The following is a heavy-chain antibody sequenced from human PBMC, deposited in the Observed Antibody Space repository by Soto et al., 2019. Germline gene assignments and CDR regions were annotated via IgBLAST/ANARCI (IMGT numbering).Heavy chain of an antibody. CDR2: INAGNGNT. V-gene: IGHV1-3*01. D-gene: IGHD2-15*01. Sequence: WASVKVSCKASGYTFTSYAMHWVRQAPGQRLEWMGWINAGNGNTKYSQKFQGRVTITRDTSASTAYMELSSLRSEDTAVYYCARGDIVVVVPGGRFDPWGQGTLVTVSS. CDR1: GYTFTSYA. CDR3: ARGDIVVVVPGGRFDP. J-gene: IGHJ5*02.